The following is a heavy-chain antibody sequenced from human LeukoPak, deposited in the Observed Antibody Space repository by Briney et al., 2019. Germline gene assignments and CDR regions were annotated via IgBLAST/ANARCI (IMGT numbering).Heavy chain of an antibody. CDR1: GFTFSTYW. Sequence: GGSLRLSCAASGFTFSTYWMSWVRQAPGKGLEWVATLKQDGSGTYYVDSVKGRFTISRDNAKNSLYLQMNSLRAEDTAVYYCARIFEYSSIYYFDYWGQGTLVTVSS. J-gene: IGHJ4*02. V-gene: IGHV3-7*01. D-gene: IGHD2-2*01. CDR3: ARIFEYSSIYYFDY. CDR2: LKQDGSGT.